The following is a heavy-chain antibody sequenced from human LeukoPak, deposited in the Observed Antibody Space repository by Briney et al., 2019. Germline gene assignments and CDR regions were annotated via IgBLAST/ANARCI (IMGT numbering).Heavy chain of an antibody. Sequence: GRSLRLSCAASGFTFSSYGMHWVRPAPGKGLECVAVIWYDGSNKNYADSVKGRFTISRDNSKNTLYLQMNSLRVEDTAVYYCAKDPHQRIAVAGYFDYWGQGTLVTVSS. D-gene: IGHD6-19*01. CDR2: IWYDGSNK. V-gene: IGHV3-33*06. CDR1: GFTFSSYG. J-gene: IGHJ4*02. CDR3: AKDPHQRIAVAGYFDY.